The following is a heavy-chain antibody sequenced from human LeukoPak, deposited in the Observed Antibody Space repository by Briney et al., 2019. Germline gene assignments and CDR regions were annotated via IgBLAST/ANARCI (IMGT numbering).Heavy chain of an antibody. CDR1: GASITNSRYY. D-gene: IGHD2-2*01. J-gene: IGHJ4*02. V-gene: IGHV4-39*01. CDR3: ARRVEPGAFGY. CDR2: ISYYSGST. Sequence: KPSETLSLTCTVSGASITNSRYYWAWIRQSPGKGLEWIGSISYYSGSTYYNPSLKSRVTISVDTSKNQFSLKLSSVTATDTAVYYCARRVEPGAFGYWAQGTLVTVSS.